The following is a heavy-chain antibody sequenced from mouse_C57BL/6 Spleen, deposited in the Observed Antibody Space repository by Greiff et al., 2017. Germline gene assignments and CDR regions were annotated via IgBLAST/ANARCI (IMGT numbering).Heavy chain of an antibody. D-gene: IGHD2-1*01. J-gene: IGHJ3*01. CDR2: IHPSDSDP. CDR1: GYTFTSYW. CDR3: AISRDYGNYGAY. Sequence: VQLQESGAELVKPGASVKVSCKASGYTFTSYWMHWVKQRPGQGLEWIGRIHPSDSDPNYNQKFKGKATLTVDKSSSTAYMQLSSLTSADSAVYYCAISRDYGNYGAYWGQGTLVTVSA. V-gene: IGHV1-74*04.